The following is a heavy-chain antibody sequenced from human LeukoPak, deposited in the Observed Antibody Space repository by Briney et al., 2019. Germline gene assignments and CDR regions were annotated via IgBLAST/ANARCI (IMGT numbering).Heavy chain of an antibody. CDR1: GFTFSDYY. V-gene: IGHV3-11*01. CDR2: IGSSGRTI. D-gene: IGHD3-16*02. Sequence: GGSLRLSCAASGFTFSDYYMSWIRQAPGKGLEWVSYIGSSGRTIFYADSVKGRFTISRDNAKNSLYLQMNSLRAEDTAVYYCARDYRVYDYVWGNYRYLDYWGQGTLVTVSS. CDR3: ARDYRVYDYVWGNYRYLDY. J-gene: IGHJ4*02.